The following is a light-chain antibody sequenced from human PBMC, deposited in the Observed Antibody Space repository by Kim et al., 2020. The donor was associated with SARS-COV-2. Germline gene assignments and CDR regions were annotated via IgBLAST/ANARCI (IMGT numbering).Light chain of an antibody. V-gene: IGKV3D-15*01. CDR3: QQYNKWPLT. Sequence: EIVMTQSPATLSVSPEERATLSCRASQNVSSNLAWYQHKPGQAPRLLIHGASTRATGIPARFSGSGSGTEFTFTISSLQSEDFAVYYCQQYNKWPLTFGGGTKVDIK. CDR2: GAS. J-gene: IGKJ4*01. CDR1: QNVSSN.